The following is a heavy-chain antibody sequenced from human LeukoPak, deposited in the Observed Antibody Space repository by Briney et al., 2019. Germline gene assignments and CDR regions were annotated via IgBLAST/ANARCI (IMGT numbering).Heavy chain of an antibody. D-gene: IGHD2-2*01. J-gene: IGHJ4*02. CDR3: ATVYCRNTGCYPFYFDY. V-gene: IGHV1-69-2*01. CDR2: VDPGDNKI. Sequence: ASGKVSSNVYRYTFTDYYIHWIQQAPGKGLEWMGLVDPGDNKIIYAEKFQGRVTITADTSTDTAYLELSSLTSEDTAMYYCATVYCRNTGCYPFYFDYWGQGTLVTVSS. CDR1: RYTFTDYY.